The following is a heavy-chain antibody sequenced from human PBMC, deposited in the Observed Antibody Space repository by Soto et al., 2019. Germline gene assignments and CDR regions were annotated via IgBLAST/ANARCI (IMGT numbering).Heavy chain of an antibody. CDR1: GFTFSSYG. CDR2: ISYDGSNK. V-gene: IGHV3-30*18. CDR3: AKDLETSSSWYDSVNYFDY. Sequence: GGSLRLSCAASGFTFSSYGMHWVRQAPGKGLEWVAVISYDGSNKYYADSVKGRFTISRDNSKNTLYLQMNSLRAEDTAVYYCAKDLETSSSWYDSVNYFDYWGQGTLVTVSS. D-gene: IGHD6-13*01. J-gene: IGHJ4*02.